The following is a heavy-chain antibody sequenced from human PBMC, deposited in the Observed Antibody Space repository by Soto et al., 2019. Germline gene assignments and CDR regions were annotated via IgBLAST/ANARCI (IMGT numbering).Heavy chain of an antibody. Sequence: QVQLVESGGGVVQPGRSLRLSCAASRFTFSSYGMHWVRQAPGKGLEWVAVIWYDGSNKYYADSVKGRFTISRDNSKNTVHLQMNSLRAEDTAVYYCARVPGYSSGWYWYFDLWGRGTLVTVSS. CDR3: ARVPGYSSGWYWYFDL. CDR1: RFTFSSYG. D-gene: IGHD6-19*01. V-gene: IGHV3-33*01. CDR2: IWYDGSNK. J-gene: IGHJ2*01.